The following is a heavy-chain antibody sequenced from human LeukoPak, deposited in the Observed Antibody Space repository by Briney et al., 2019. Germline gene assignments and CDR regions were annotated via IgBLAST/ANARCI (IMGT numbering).Heavy chain of an antibody. CDR3: ARAISYYDFWSGYLDPPYYFDY. J-gene: IGHJ4*02. D-gene: IGHD3-3*01. CDR1: GGSISSYC. CDR2: IYYSGST. V-gene: IGHV4-59*01. Sequence: SETLSLTCTVSGGSISSYCWSWIRQPPGKGLEWIGYIYYSGSTNYNPSLKSRVTISVDASKNQFSLKLSSVTAADTAVYYCARAISYYDFWSGYLDPPYYFDYWGQGTLVTVSS.